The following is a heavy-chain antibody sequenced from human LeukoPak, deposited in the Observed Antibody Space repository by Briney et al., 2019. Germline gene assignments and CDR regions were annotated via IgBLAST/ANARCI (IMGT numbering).Heavy chain of an antibody. Sequence: GGSLRLSCAASGFTFSSYEMNWVRQAPGKGLERVLYISGSGSTTYHADSVKGRFTISRDNAKKSLYLQMNSLRAEDTAVYYCARGYGGDSGNGMDVWGQGTTVTVSS. CDR2: ISGSGSTT. D-gene: IGHD4-23*01. CDR3: ARGYGGDSGNGMDV. J-gene: IGHJ6*02. V-gene: IGHV3-48*03. CDR1: GFTFSSYE.